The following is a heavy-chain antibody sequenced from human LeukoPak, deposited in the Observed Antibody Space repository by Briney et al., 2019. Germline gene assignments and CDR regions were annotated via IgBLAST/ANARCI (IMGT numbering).Heavy chain of an antibody. CDR3: ARVGRRYCSGGSCPIAGLYCFDY. CDR2: INPNSGGT. Sequence: ASVKVSCKASGYTFTGCYMHWVRQAPGQGLEWMGWINPNSGGTNYAQKFQGRVTMTRDTSISTAYMELSRLRSDDTAVYYCARVGRRYCSGGSCPIAGLYCFDYWGQGTLVTVSS. D-gene: IGHD2-15*01. J-gene: IGHJ4*02. V-gene: IGHV1-2*02. CDR1: GYTFTGCY.